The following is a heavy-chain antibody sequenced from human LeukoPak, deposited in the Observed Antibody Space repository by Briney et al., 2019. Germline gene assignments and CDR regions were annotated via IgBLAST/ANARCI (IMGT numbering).Heavy chain of an antibody. CDR2: MNPNSGNT. D-gene: IGHD3-10*01. J-gene: IGHJ4*02. CDR1: GYTFTSYD. V-gene: IGHV1-8*01. Sequence: AASVKVSFKASGYTFTSYDINWVRQATGQGLEWMGWMNPNSGNTGYAQKFQGRVTMTRNTSISTAYMELSSLRSEDTAVYYCARGLRWFGEFVDYWGQGTLVTVSS. CDR3: ARGLRWFGEFVDY.